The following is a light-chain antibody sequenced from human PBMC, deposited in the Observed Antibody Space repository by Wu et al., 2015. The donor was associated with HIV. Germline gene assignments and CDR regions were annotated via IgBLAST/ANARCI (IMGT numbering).Light chain of an antibody. J-gene: IGKJ4*01. CDR2: KAS. Sequence: DIQMTQSPSTLSASVGDRVTITCRASQNIGTWLAWYQQKTGKAPKLLIYKASALESAVPSRFSGSGSGTEFTLTISSLQPDDFATYYCQQYNSYPLTFGGGTKVEIK. CDR3: QQYNSYPLT. CDR1: QNIGTW. V-gene: IGKV1-5*03.